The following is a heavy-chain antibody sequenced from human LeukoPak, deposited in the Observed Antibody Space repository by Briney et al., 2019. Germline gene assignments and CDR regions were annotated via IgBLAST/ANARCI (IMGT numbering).Heavy chain of an antibody. CDR3: ARGQIVVVPAAMGYGWFDP. Sequence: SVKVSCKASGGTFSSYAISWVRQAPGQGLEWMGGIIPIFGTANYAQKFQGRVTITADESTRTAYMELSSLRSEDTAVYYCARGQIVVVPAAMGYGWFDPWGQGTLVTVSS. V-gene: IGHV1-69*13. CDR1: GGTFSSYA. CDR2: IIPIFGTA. D-gene: IGHD2-2*01. J-gene: IGHJ5*02.